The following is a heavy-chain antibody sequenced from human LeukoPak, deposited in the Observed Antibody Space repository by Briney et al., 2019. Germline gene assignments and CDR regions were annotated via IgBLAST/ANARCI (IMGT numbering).Heavy chain of an antibody. CDR2: ISAYNGNT. CDR3: ARDKVLRFLEWLFPHDAFDI. CDR1: GYTFTSYG. J-gene: IGHJ3*02. Sequence: ASVKVSCKASGYTFTSYGISWVRQAPGQGLEWMGWISAYNGNTNYAQKLQGRVTMTTDTSTSTAYMELRSPRSDDTAVYYCARDKVLRFLEWLFPHDAFDIWGQGTMVTVSS. D-gene: IGHD3-3*01. V-gene: IGHV1-18*01.